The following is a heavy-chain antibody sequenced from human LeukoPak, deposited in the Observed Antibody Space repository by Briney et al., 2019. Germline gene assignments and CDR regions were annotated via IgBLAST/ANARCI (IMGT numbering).Heavy chain of an antibody. CDR3: ARDPYLLRRRGYYFDY. CDR2: ISYDGSNK. J-gene: IGHJ4*02. D-gene: IGHD4-17*01. CDR1: GFTFSSYA. V-gene: IGHV3-30-3*01. Sequence: GGSLRLSCAASGFTFSSYAMHWVRQAPGKGLEWVAVISYDGSNKYYADSVKGRFTISRDNSKNTLYLQMNSLRAEDTAVYYCARDPYLLRRRGYYFDYWGQGTLVTVSS.